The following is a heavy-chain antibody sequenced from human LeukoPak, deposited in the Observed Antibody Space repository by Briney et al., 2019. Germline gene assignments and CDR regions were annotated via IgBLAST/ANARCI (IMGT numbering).Heavy chain of an antibody. CDR1: GGSISSYY. Sequence: SETLSLTSTVSGGSISSYYWSWIRQPAGKGLEWIGRIYTSGSTNYNPSLKSRVTMSVDTSKNQFSLKLSSVTAADTAVYYCPRDLRVVRGVIITPVYYYYGMDVWGQGTTVTVSS. CDR2: IYTSGST. J-gene: IGHJ6*02. V-gene: IGHV4-4*07. D-gene: IGHD3-10*01. CDR3: PRDLRVVRGVIITPVYYYYGMDV.